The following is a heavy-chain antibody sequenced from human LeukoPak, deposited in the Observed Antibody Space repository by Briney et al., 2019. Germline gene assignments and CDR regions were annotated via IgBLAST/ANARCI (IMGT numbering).Heavy chain of an antibody. V-gene: IGHV4-34*01. D-gene: IGHD3-10*01. J-gene: IGHJ4*02. CDR1: GGSFSGYY. CDR3: ARHRVYYYGSGSRGAYSDY. Sequence: PSETLSLTCAVYGGSFSGYYWSWIRQPPGKGLEWIGEINHSGSTNYNPSLKSRVTISVDTSKKQFSLKLRSVTAADTAVYYCARHRVYYYGSGSRGAYSDYWGQGTLVTVSS. CDR2: INHSGST.